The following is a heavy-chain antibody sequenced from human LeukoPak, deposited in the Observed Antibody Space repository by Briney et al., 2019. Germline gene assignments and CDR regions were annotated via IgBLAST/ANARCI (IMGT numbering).Heavy chain of an antibody. V-gene: IGHV3-21*04. Sequence: GGSLRLSCAASGFTFSSYSMNWVRQAPGKGLEWVSCISSRSTYTYYADSVKGRFTSSRDNAKNSLYLQMNSLRAEDTAVYYCARDRGAAVPYYMDVWGKGTTVTVSS. J-gene: IGHJ6*03. CDR3: ARDRGAAVPYYMDV. CDR2: ISSRSTYT. CDR1: GFTFSSYS. D-gene: IGHD3-10*01.